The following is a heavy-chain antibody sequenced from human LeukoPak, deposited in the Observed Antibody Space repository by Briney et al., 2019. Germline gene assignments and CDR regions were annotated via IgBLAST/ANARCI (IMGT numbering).Heavy chain of an antibody. CDR1: GGTISSYY. D-gene: IGHD6-19*01. V-gene: IGHV4-59*08. CDR2: IHYSGST. Sequence: SETVSLTCTVSGGTISSYYWNWIRQPPGKGLEWIGYIHYSGSTKYNPSLKSRVTISVDTSKNQFSLKLSSVTAADTAVYYCARWYSSGWAFDYWGQGTLVTVSS. CDR3: ARWYSSGWAFDY. J-gene: IGHJ4*02.